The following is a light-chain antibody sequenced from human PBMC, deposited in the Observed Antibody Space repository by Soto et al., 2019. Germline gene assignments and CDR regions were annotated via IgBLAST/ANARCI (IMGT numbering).Light chain of an antibody. Sequence: EIVLSQSPGTLSLSPGERATLSCRASQSVSSSFLAWYQQKLGQAPRLLIYGASSRATGIPDRFSGSGSGTDFTLTISRLEPEDFAVYYCQQYNSSPPTFGGGTKVEIK. V-gene: IGKV3-20*01. J-gene: IGKJ4*01. CDR1: QSVSSSF. CDR2: GAS. CDR3: QQYNSSPPT.